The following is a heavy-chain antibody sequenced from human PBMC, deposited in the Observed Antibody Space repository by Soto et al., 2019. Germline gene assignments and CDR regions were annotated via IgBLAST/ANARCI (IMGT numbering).Heavy chain of an antibody. D-gene: IGHD3-3*01. CDR3: ARDRATIFGVVSHDILTDGMDV. CDR2: ISYDGSNK. J-gene: IGHJ6*02. V-gene: IGHV3-30-3*01. CDR1: GFTFSSYA. Sequence: GALRLSCAASGFTFSSYAMHWVRQAPGKGLEWVAVISYDGSNKYYADSVKGRFTISRDNSKNTLYLQMNSLRAEDTAVYYCARDRATIFGVVSHDILTDGMDVWGQGTTVTVSS.